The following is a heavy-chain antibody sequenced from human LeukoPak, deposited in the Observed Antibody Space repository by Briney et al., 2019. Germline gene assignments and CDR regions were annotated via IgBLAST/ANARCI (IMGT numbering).Heavy chain of an antibody. V-gene: IGHV5-51*01. CDR2: IYAGDSDT. J-gene: IGHJ5*02. D-gene: IGHD6-6*01. CDR1: GYNFTSYW. CDR3: ARGEEARWFDP. Sequence: GASLKISCKGSGYNFTSYWIGWVRQLPGKGLESMGIIYAGDSDTRYNPSFQGQVTISADKSISTAYLEWSSLKASDTAMYYCARGEEARWFDPWGQGTLVTVSS.